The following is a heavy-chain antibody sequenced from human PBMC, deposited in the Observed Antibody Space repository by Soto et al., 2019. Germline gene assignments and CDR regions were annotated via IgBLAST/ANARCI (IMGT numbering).Heavy chain of an antibody. CDR1: WGSISGYY. Sequence: SQTLSPTRPVYWGSISGYYRCRIRQPPGEGLEWIGEINHSGSTNYNPSLKSRVTISVDTSKNQFSLKLSSVTAADTAVYYCARVTQMVRGVSGYYYGMDVWGQGTTVTVSS. V-gene: IGHV4-34*01. D-gene: IGHD3-10*01. J-gene: IGHJ6*02. CDR2: INHSGST. CDR3: ARVTQMVRGVSGYYYGMDV.